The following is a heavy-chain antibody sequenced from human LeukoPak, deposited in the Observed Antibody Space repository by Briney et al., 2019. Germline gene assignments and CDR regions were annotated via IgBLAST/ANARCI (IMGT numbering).Heavy chain of an antibody. V-gene: IGHV1-69*13. Sequence: ASVKVSCKASGGTFSSYAISWVRQAPGQGLEWMGGIIPIFGTANYAQKFQGRVTITADESTSTAYMELSSLRSEDTAVYYCARDNSIGDGYNLWGQGTLVTVSS. CDR1: GGTFSSYA. CDR2: IIPIFGTA. J-gene: IGHJ4*02. D-gene: IGHD5-24*01. CDR3: ARDNSIGDGYNL.